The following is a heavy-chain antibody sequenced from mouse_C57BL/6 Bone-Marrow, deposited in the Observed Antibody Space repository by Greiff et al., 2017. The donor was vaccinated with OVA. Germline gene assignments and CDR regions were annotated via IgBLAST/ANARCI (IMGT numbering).Heavy chain of an antibody. CDR1: GYTFTDYY. V-gene: IGHV1-26*01. CDR3: ARGDTTVVAHYYAMDY. D-gene: IGHD1-1*01. Sequence: EVQLQQSGPELVKPGASVKISCKASGYTFTDYYMNWVKQSHGKSLEWIGDINPNNGGTSYNQKFKGKATLTVDKSSSTADMELRSLTSEDSAVYYCARGDTTVVAHYYAMDYWGQGTSVTVSS. CDR2: INPNNGGT. J-gene: IGHJ4*01.